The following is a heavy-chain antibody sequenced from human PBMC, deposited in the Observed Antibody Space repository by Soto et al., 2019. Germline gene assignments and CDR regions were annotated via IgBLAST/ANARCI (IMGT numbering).Heavy chain of an antibody. CDR2: ISYDGSNE. D-gene: IGHD3-10*01. J-gene: IGHJ4*02. Sequence: QVQLVESGGGVVQPGRSLRLSCAASGFTFSNFALHWVRQAPGKGLEWVAVISYDGSNEYYADSLKGRFTISRDNSKNTLYLQMSSLRVKDTAVYYCASTLIRGVITTYFDYWGQGTLVTVSS. V-gene: IGHV3-30-3*01. CDR3: ASTLIRGVITTYFDY. CDR1: GFTFSNFA.